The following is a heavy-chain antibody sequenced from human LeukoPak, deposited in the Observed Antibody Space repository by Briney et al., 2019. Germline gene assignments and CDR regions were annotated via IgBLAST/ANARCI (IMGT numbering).Heavy chain of an antibody. CDR3: AKDGSRSREVFPYYYGSGRLQYMDV. CDR2: ISSSSSYI. CDR1: GFTFSSYS. V-gene: IGHV3-21*01. D-gene: IGHD3-10*01. J-gene: IGHJ6*03. Sequence: PGGSLRLSCAASGFTFSSYSMNWVRQAPGKGLEWVSSISSSSSYIYYADSVKGRFTISRDNSKNTLYLQMNSLRDEDTAMFYCAKDGSRSREVFPYYYGSGRLQYMDVWGKGTTVIISS.